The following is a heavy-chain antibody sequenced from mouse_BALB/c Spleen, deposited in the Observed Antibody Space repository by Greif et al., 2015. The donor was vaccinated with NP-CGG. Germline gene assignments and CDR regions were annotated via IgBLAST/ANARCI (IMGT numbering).Heavy chain of an antibody. CDR2: IYPGNVNT. Sequence: VQLQQSGPELVKPGASVRISCKASGYTFTSYYIHWVKQRPGQGLEWIGWIYPGNVNTKYNEKFKGKATLTADKSSSTAYMQLSSLTSEDSAVYFCARSEIYYRYGEAWFAYWGQGTLVTVSA. J-gene: IGHJ3*01. D-gene: IGHD2-14*01. CDR1: GYTFTSYY. CDR3: ARSEIYYRYGEAWFAY. V-gene: IGHV1S56*01.